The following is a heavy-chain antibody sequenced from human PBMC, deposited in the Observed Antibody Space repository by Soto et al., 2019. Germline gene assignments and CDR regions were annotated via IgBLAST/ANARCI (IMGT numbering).Heavy chain of an antibody. CDR2: ISYDGSNK. Sequence: QVQLVESGGGVVQPGRSLRLSCAASGFTFSSYGMHWVRQAPGKGLEWVAVISYDGSNKYYADSVKGRFTISRDNFKNTLYLQMNSLRAEDTAVYYCAKDFVVTPSYYYYGMDVWGQGTTVTVSS. D-gene: IGHD2-21*02. V-gene: IGHV3-30*18. J-gene: IGHJ6*02. CDR3: AKDFVVTPSYYYYGMDV. CDR1: GFTFSSYG.